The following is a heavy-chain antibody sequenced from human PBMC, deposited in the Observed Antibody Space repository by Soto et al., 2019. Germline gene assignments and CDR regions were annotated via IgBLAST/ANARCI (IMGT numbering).Heavy chain of an antibody. J-gene: IGHJ4*01. D-gene: IGHD3-22*01. V-gene: IGHV3-15*07. CDR3: TTDXYXXXIVXXFDX. Sequence: GGSLRLSCAASGFTFSNAWINWVRQAPGKGLEWVGRIKSKTDGGTTDFAAPVKGRFAISRDDSKNMVYLQMNSLKTEDTGIXXCTTDXYXXXIVXXFDXWGHGT. CDR1: GFTFSNAW. CDR2: IKSKTDGGTT.